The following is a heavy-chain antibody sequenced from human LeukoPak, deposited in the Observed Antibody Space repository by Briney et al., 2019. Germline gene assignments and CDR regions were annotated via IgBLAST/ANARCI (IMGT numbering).Heavy chain of an antibody. D-gene: IGHD2-8*02. J-gene: IGHJ5*02. V-gene: IGHV1-69*01. CDR2: IIPIFSTA. CDR1: GGTFSSYA. CDR3: ARASVVYDWFDP. Sequence: ASVKVSCKASGGTFSSYAISWVRQAPGQGLEWMGGIIPIFSTANYAQKFQGRVTITADESTSTAYMELSSLRSEDTAVYYCARASVVYDWFDPWGQGTLVTVSS.